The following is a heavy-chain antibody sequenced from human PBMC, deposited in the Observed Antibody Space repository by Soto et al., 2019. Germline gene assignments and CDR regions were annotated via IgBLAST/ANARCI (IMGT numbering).Heavy chain of an antibody. CDR2: INHSGST. Sequence: QVQLQQWGAGLLKPSETLSLTCAVYGGSFSGYYWSWIRQPPGKGLEWIGEINHSGSTNYNPSLKSRVTISVDTSTNQFSRKLSPVTAADTAVYYCARGPPLYDILTGYYFDYWGQGTLVTVSS. J-gene: IGHJ4*02. V-gene: IGHV4-34*01. CDR1: GGSFSGYY. D-gene: IGHD3-9*01. CDR3: ARGPPLYDILTGYYFDY.